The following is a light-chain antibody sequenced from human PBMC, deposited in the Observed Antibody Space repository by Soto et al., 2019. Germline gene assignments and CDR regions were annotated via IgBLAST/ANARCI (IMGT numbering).Light chain of an antibody. CDR2: GAS. CDR3: QQHGSSPYT. J-gene: IGKJ2*01. V-gene: IGKV3-20*01. Sequence: DIVLTQSPGTLSLSPGERATLSCRASQSVRSNSLAWYQQKPGQAPRLLIYGASSRVTGIPDRFGGSGSGTDFTLTISRLEPEDFAVYYCQQHGSSPYTFGQGTKLEIK. CDR1: QSVRSNS.